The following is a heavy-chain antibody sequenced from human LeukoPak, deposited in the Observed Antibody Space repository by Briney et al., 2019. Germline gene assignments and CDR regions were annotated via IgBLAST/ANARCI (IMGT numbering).Heavy chain of an antibody. CDR3: AKSGGLSGSGRLGMDV. V-gene: IGHV3-23*01. J-gene: IGHJ6*02. D-gene: IGHD3-10*01. CDR2: ISGSGGST. CDR1: RFTSSSYA. Sequence: GVSLRLSCAASRFTSSSYAMSWVRQAPGKGLEWVSSISGSGGSTYYADSVKGRFTISRDNSINTLYLQMSSLRAEDAAVYYCAKSGGLSGSGRLGMDVWGQGTTVTVSS.